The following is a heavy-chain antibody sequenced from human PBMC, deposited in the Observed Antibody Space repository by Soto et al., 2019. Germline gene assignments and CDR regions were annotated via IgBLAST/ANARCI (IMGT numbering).Heavy chain of an antibody. Sequence: EVQLLESGGGLVQPGGSLRLSCAASAFTFGRFAMSWVRQTPGNGLEWVSAISGGGDNTFYAASVKGRFTTSRDTSKNTLYLQMTGLRVEDTAVYYCAKGLSGSGASQWFDPWGQGTLVTVSS. CDR3: AKGLSGSGASQWFDP. CDR1: AFTFGRFA. V-gene: IGHV3-23*01. CDR2: ISGGGDNT. J-gene: IGHJ5*02. D-gene: IGHD3-10*01.